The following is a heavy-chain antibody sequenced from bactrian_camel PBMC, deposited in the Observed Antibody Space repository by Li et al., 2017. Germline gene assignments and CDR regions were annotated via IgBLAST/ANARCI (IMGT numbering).Heavy chain of an antibody. CDR2: IRRDDLT. J-gene: IGHJ4*01. D-gene: IGHD3*01. Sequence: DVQLVESGGGSVQTGGSLRLSCAPSGLSVSDFSMAWFRQSPGKEREGVAAIRRDDLTAYTDSVKGRFTISKDNAGNSLFLHMTNLKPEDTDMYYCAAGLWCTAATAPWEYRYWGQGTQVTVS. CDR1: GLSVSDFS. CDR3: AAGLWCTAATAPWEYRY. V-gene: IGHV3S67*01.